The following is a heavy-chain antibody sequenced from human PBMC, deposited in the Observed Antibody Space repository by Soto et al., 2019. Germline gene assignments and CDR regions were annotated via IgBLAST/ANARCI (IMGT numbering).Heavy chain of an antibody. J-gene: IGHJ2*01. CDR2: TYYTGST. CDR1: GASIRSGGYH. Sequence: QGQLQESRQGLATPAQTLSLTCSVSGASIRSGGYHWTLIRPRPVMGLEWIGYTYYTGSTYYHPSLKSRVTISEYTPKNQFSLHLDSVTAADTAIYYCARGDSTSPPYWYFDLWGGGTLVTVAS. V-gene: IGHV4-31*03. CDR3: ARGDSTSPPYWYFDL. D-gene: IGHD5-18*01.